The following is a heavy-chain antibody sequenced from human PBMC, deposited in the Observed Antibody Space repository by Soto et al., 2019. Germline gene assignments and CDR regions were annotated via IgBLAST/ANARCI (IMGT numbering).Heavy chain of an antibody. CDR1: GCSISSVYY. Sequence: NPXERLGCTGAVSGCSISSVYYWCWIRQPPAKGLEWIVSIYHSGSTYYNPSLKSRVTISVDTCKNQFSLRLTSVTAAGTSVYYCGRQALAATDFDYWGQGTPVTVYS. D-gene: IGHD2-15*01. CDR2: IYHSGST. J-gene: IGHJ4*02. CDR3: GRQALAATDFDY. V-gene: IGHV4-38-2*01.